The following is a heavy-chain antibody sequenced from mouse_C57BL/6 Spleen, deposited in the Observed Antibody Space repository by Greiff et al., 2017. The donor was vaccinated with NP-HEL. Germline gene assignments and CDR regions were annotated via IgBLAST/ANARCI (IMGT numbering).Heavy chain of an antibody. CDR1: GFNIKDYY. CDR3: ARSGTTVEGPAWFAY. J-gene: IGHJ3*01. Sequence: EVQLQQSGAELVKPGASVKLSCTASGFNIKDYYMHWVKQRTEQGLEWIGRIDPEDGETKYAPKFQSKATITADTSSNTAYLQLSSLTSEDTAVYYCARSGTTVEGPAWFAYWGQGTLVTVSA. V-gene: IGHV14-2*01. CDR2: IDPEDGET. D-gene: IGHD1-1*01.